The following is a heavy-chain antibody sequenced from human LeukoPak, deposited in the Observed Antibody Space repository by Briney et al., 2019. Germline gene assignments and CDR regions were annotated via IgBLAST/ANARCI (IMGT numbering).Heavy chain of an antibody. D-gene: IGHD5-12*01. Sequence: PSETLSLTCAVYGGSFSGYYWSWIRQPPGKGLEWIGEINHSGSTNYNPSLKSRVTISVDTSKNQFALKLSSVTAADTAVYYCARVVATIRSKWFDPWGQETLVTVSS. V-gene: IGHV4-34*01. CDR2: INHSGST. J-gene: IGHJ5*02. CDR1: GGSFSGYY. CDR3: ARVVATIRSKWFDP.